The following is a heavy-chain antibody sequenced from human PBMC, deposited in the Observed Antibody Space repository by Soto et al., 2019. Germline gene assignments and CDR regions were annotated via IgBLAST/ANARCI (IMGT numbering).Heavy chain of an antibody. V-gene: IGHV3-48*02. CDR3: ARGYSGYDLGGAYCYYGMDV. J-gene: IGHJ6*02. CDR1: GFTFSSYS. D-gene: IGHD5-12*01. Sequence: GGSLRLSCAASGFTFSSYSMNWVRQAPGKGLECVSYISSSSSTIYYADSVKVRFTISRDNAKNSLYLQMNSLRDEDTAVYYCARGYSGYDLGGAYCYYGMDVWGQGTTVTVSS. CDR2: ISSSSSTI.